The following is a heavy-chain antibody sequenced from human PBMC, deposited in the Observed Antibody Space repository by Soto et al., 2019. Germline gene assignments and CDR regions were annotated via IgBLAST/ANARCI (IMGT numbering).Heavy chain of an antibody. Sequence: SETLSLTCAVYGGSFSGYYWSWIRQPPGKGLEWIGEINHSGSTNYNPSLKSRVTISVDTSKNQFSLKLSSVTAAYTAVYYCARGNGRYCSSTSCFPSRGHYYYYSGMVVWGQGTTVTVSS. J-gene: IGHJ6*02. CDR3: ARGNGRYCSSTSCFPSRGHYYYYSGMVV. CDR2: INHSGST. CDR1: GGSFSGYY. V-gene: IGHV4-34*01. D-gene: IGHD2-2*01.